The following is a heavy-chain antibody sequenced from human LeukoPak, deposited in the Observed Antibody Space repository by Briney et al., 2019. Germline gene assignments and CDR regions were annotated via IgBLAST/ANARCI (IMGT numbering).Heavy chain of an antibody. CDR1: GGSVSSSSYY. V-gene: IGHV4-39*01. D-gene: IGHD5-18*01. Sequence: PSETLSLTCTVSGGSVSSSSYYWGWIRQPPGKGLEWIGSIYYSGSTYYNPSLKSRVTISVDTSKNQFSLKLSSVTAADTAVYYCARTHVDTAMVTLQLYNFDYWGQGTLVTVSS. J-gene: IGHJ4*02. CDR3: ARTHVDTAMVTLQLYNFDY. CDR2: IYYSGST.